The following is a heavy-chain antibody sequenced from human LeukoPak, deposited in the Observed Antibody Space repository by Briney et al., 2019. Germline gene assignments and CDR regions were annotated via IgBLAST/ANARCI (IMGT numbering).Heavy chain of an antibody. CDR2: IYISGST. D-gene: IGHD6-13*01. V-gene: IGHV4-4*07. J-gene: IGHJ4*02. CDR3: ARQGSSSWLGTYYFDY. CDR1: GGSISSYY. Sequence: PSETLSLTCTVSGGSISSYYWSWIRQPAGKGLEWIGRIYISGSTNYNPSLKSRVTISVDTSKNQFSLKLSSVTAADTAVYYCARQGSSSWLGTYYFDYWGQGTLVTVSS.